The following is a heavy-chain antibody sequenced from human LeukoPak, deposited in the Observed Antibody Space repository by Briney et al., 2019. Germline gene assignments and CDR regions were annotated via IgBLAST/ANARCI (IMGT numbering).Heavy chain of an antibody. CDR3: ARVTVSGPTGWFDS. CDR1: AFTLSNYA. V-gene: IGHV3-48*01. J-gene: IGHJ5*01. Sequence: GGSLRLSCAGSAFTLSNYAINWVRQAPGKGPEWLSYISSSGSTILYADSVKGRFTISRDNVDNVVYLEMNSLGAEDTATYYCARVTVSGPTGWFDSWGQGTLVIVSS. D-gene: IGHD4-17*01. CDR2: ISSSGSTI.